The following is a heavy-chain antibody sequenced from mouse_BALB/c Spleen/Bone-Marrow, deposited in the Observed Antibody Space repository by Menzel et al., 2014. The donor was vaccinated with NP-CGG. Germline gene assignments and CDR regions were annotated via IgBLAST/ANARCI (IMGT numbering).Heavy chain of an antibody. D-gene: IGHD2-2*01. CDR2: IDTSDSYT. V-gene: IGHV1-69*01. CDR1: GYTFTDYW. Sequence: QVQLQQSGAELVMPGASVKMSCKASGYTFTDYWMHWVKQRPGQGLEWIGAIDTSDSYTSYNQKFKGKATLTVDESSSTAYMQLSSLTSEDSAVYYCAREDYGHGATDYWGQGTSVTVSS. J-gene: IGHJ4*01. CDR3: AREDYGHGATDY.